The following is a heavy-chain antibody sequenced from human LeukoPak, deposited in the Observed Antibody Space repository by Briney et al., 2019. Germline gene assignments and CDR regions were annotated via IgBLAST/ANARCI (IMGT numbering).Heavy chain of an antibody. V-gene: IGHV3-30*18. Sequence: GGSLRLSCAVSGFTSSTAWLTWVRQAPGKGLEWVAVISSTEDAKIYADSVRGRFTISRDNSKNTLYLQMDSLRAEDTALYYCAKEFSRRWSYWHFDLWGRGTLVTVSS. CDR2: ISSTEDAK. CDR3: AKEFSRRWSYWHFDL. CDR1: GFTSSTAW. D-gene: IGHD3-10*01. J-gene: IGHJ2*01.